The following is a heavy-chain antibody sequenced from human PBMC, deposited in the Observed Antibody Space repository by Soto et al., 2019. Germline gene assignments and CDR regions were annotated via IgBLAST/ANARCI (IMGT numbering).Heavy chain of an antibody. CDR1: GFIFKNYA. V-gene: IGHV3-9*01. D-gene: IGHD3-10*01. Sequence: ESQLVESGGGLVQPGRSLRLSCEASGFIFKNYAMVWVRQGPGKGLEWVSSISWNSGNLDYGDSVKGRFTISRDNDKNSLYLQMNSLRTEDTAWYFCAKAPVYGSGGWFDPWGQGTLVTVSS. CDR2: ISWNSGNL. CDR3: AKAPVYGSGGWFDP. J-gene: IGHJ5*02.